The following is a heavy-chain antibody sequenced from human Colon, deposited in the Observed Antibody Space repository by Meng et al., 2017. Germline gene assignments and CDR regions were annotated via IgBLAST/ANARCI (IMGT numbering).Heavy chain of an antibody. CDR2: IIPMFHSV. J-gene: IGHJ4*02. CDR1: GGTFSSYA. CDR3: ARGRYGSGYSPVPKLQDNYFDN. D-gene: IGHD3-22*01. Sequence: SVKVSCKASGGTFSSYALSWVRQAPGQGLDWMGEIIPMFHSVDYAQNFQGRVTITADNSTTTVYMELRSLKSEDTAVYYCARGRYGSGYSPVPKLQDNYFDNWGQGTLVTVSS. V-gene: IGHV1-69*06.